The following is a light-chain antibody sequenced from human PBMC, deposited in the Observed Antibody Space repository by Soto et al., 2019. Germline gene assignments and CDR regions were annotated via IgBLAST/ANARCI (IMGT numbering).Light chain of an antibody. V-gene: IGKV3-15*01. J-gene: IGKJ2*01. Sequence: ETVMTQSPATLSVSPGERATLSCRASQSVSSNLAWYQQKPGQAPRLLIYGASTRATGFPARFSGSGSETEFTLTISSLQSEDFAVYYCQQYNNWPYTFGQGTKLEIK. CDR1: QSVSSN. CDR3: QQYNNWPYT. CDR2: GAS.